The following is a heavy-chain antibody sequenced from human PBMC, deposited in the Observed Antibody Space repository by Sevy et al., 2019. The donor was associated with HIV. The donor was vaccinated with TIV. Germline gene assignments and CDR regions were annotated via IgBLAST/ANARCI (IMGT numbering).Heavy chain of an antibody. D-gene: IGHD6-19*01. CDR2: ISYDGSNK. J-gene: IGHJ6*02. Sequence: GGSLRLSCAASGFTFRDYGMHWVRQAPGKGLEWMAVISYDGSNKYYADSVKGRFTISRDNSKNTLALQMNSLRAEDMAVYYCAKDRRGWSRHYYYYGMDVWGQGTTVTVSS. CDR3: AKDRRGWSRHYYYYGMDV. V-gene: IGHV3-30*18. CDR1: GFTFRDYG.